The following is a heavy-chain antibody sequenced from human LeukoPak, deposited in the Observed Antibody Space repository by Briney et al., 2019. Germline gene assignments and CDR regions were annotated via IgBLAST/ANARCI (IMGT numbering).Heavy chain of an antibody. D-gene: IGHD3-22*01. CDR2: ISAYNGNT. J-gene: IGHJ4*02. V-gene: IGHV1-18*01. Sequence: ASVKVSCKASGYTFTSYGISWVRRAPGQGLEWMGWISAYNGNTNYAQKLQGRVTMTTDTSTSTAYMELRSLRSDDTAVYYCARDWGYYYDSSGYYYFDYWGQGTLVTVSS. CDR3: ARDWGYYYDSSGYYYFDY. CDR1: GYTFTSYG.